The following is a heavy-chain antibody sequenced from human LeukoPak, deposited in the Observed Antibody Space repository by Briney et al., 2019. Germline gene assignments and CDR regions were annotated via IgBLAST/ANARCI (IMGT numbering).Heavy chain of an antibody. D-gene: IGHD4-11*01. J-gene: IGHJ6*03. Sequence: SETLSLTCTVSGGSITNNAYYWAWIRQPPGKGLEWTGSIYYSGSTHYNPSLKSRLTISVDTSKNQFSLKLSSVTAADTAVYYCARNETTGLQRTPYYHSYVDVWGKGTTVTVSS. CDR3: ARNETTGLQRTPYYHSYVDV. CDR1: GGSITNNAYY. CDR2: IYYSGST. V-gene: IGHV4-39*01.